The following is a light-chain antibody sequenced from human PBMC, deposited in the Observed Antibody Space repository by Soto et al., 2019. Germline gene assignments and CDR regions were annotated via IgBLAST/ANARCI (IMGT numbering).Light chain of an antibody. J-gene: IGKJ1*01. CDR2: GAS. CDR1: QSVSNNY. V-gene: IGKV3-20*01. CDR3: QQYGTSRA. Sequence: EIVLTQSPGTLSLSPGEKATLSCRASQSVSNNYLAWYQQKPGQAPRLLIYGASSRATGIPDRFSGSGSGTDFTLTNSRLEPEDFAVYYCQQYGTSRAFGQGTKVEIK.